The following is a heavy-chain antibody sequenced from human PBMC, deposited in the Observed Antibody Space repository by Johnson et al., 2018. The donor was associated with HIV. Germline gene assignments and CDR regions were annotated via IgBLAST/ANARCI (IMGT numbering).Heavy chain of an antibody. CDR3: ARAESYEGRVGDFAFDL. V-gene: IGHV3-43D*03. CDR1: GLTFDDYA. Sequence: VQLVESGGAVVQPGGSLRLSCAASGLTFDDYAMHWVRQVPGNGLEWVSLIRWDGAITHYADSVKGRFTISRDNSRNSLYLQMKSLRDEDTALYYCARAESYEGRVGDFAFDLWGRGTMVTVAS. D-gene: IGHD3-10*01. CDR2: IRWDGAIT. J-gene: IGHJ3*01.